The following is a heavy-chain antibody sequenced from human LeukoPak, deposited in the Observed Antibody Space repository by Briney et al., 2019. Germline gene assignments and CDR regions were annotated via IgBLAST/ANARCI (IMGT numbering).Heavy chain of an antibody. CDR2: INWNGGNT. D-gene: IGHD3-10*01. CDR1: GFIFDDYG. V-gene: IGHV3-20*04. CDR3: ARRRVTFVRGVDITSYYFDY. J-gene: IGHJ4*02. Sequence: GGSLRLSCAASGFIFDDYGMSWVRQAPGKGLEWVSGINWNGGNTGYADSVKGRFTISRDNAKNSLYLQMNSLRAEDTAFYCCARRRVTFVRGVDITSYYFDYWGQGTLVTVSS.